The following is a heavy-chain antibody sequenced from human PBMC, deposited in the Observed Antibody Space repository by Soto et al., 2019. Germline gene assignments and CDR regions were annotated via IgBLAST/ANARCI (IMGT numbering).Heavy chain of an antibody. CDR2: VFYSGIT. Sequence: SETLSLTCSVSGGSFSSSNHYWGWIRQTPDMDLEWIGSVFYSGITYYRPSLRGRVNIDVDTSNNQFSLRLTSVTAADTAVYFCARTLGPRGADSXXXXXRWTIDSWGQGTXVT. CDR1: GGSFSSSNHY. J-gene: IGHJ4*02. V-gene: IGHV4-39*01. D-gene: IGHD2-15*01. CDR3: ARTLGPRGADSXXXXXRWTIDS.